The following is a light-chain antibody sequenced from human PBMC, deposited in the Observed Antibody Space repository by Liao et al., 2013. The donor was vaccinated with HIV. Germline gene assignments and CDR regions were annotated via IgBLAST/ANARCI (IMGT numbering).Light chain of an antibody. CDR1: NIEYRG. V-gene: IGLV3-21*01. CDR2: YSN. CDR3: QSADSSSTYRV. Sequence: SYELSQPPSVSVAPGKTAIITCGGDNIEYRGVHWYQQRPGQAPVMVVYYSNDRPSGIPERFSGSSSGTTVTLTISGVQAEDEADYYCQSADSSSTYRVFGGGTKLTVL. J-gene: IGLJ3*02.